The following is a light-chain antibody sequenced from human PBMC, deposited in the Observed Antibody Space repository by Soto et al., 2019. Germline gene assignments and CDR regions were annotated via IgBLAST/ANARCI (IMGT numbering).Light chain of an antibody. J-gene: IGKJ1*01. CDR3: QQFGSSPWT. CDR2: GAS. CDR1: QSVSSSF. Sequence: EIVLTRSPGTLSLSPGERATLSCRASQSVSSSFLVWYQQKGGQAPRLLIYGASSRATGVPDRFSGSWSGTDFTLTISRLEPEDSAVYYCQQFGSSPWTFGQGTKVAIK. V-gene: IGKV3-20*01.